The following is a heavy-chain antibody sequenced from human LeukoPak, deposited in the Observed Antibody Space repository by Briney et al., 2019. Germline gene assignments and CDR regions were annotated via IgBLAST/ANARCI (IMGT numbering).Heavy chain of an antibody. J-gene: IGHJ3*02. Sequence: SGGSRRLSCAASGFTFSSYSMSWVSQAPGKGLEWVAYISSSSSTLHYADPVKGRFTISRDNAKNSLYLQMHSLRDEDTAVYYCARDGRPFDIWGQGTMVTVSS. V-gene: IGHV3-48*02. CDR2: ISSSSSTL. CDR1: GFTFSSYS. CDR3: ARDGRPFDI.